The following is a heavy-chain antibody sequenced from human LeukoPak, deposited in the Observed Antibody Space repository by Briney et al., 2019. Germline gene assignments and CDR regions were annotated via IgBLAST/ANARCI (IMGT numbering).Heavy chain of an antibody. V-gene: IGHV1-18*01. J-gene: IGHJ4*02. CDR2: ISAYNGNT. CDR1: GYTFTSYG. CDR3: ASPSPYGDYKAGFDY. D-gene: IGHD4-17*01. Sequence: ASVKVSCKASGYTFTSYGISWVRQAPGQGLEWMGWISAYNGNTNYAQKFQGRVTITADKSTSTAYMELSSLRSEDTAVYYCASPSPYGDYKAGFDYWGQGTLVTVSS.